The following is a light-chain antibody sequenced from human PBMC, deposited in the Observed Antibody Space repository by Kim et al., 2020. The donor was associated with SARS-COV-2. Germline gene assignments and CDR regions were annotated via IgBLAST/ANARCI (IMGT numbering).Light chain of an antibody. J-gene: IGLJ1*01. CDR3: SSYTSSSPF. CDR2: DVS. Sequence: PGQSITISCTGTSSDVGGYNYVSWYQQHPGKAPKLMIYDVSNRPSGVSNRFSGSKSGNTASLTISGLQAEDEADYYCSSYTSSSPFFGTGTKVTVL. CDR1: SSDVGGYNY. V-gene: IGLV2-14*03.